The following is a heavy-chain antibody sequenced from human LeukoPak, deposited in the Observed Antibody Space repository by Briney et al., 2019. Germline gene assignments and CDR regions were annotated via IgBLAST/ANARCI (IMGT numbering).Heavy chain of an antibody. J-gene: IGHJ4*02. V-gene: IGHV1-69*04. CDR1: GGTLSSYA. CDR3: AVYYSSSWYPETDY. D-gene: IGHD6-13*01. Sequence: ASVKVSCKASGGTLSSYAISWVRQAPGQGLEWMGRINPILGIANYAQKFQGRVTITADKSTSTAYMELSSLRSEDTAAYYCAVYYSSSWYPETDYWGQGTLVTVSS. CDR2: INPILGIA.